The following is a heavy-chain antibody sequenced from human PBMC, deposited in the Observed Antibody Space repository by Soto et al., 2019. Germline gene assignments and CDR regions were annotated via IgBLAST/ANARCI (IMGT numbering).Heavy chain of an antibody. CDR3: ARSRDGYSFYFYYGMDV. J-gene: IGHJ6*02. Sequence: AGGSLRLSCAASGFTFTSYDMHWVRQAPGKGLEWMALILHDGSAEYYADSVKGRFTISRDNSKSTLYLQMNSLRAEDTAVYYCARSRDGYSFYFYYGMDVWGQGTTVTVSS. D-gene: IGHD4-4*01. V-gene: IGHV3-30*03. CDR2: ILHDGSAE. CDR1: GFTFTSYD.